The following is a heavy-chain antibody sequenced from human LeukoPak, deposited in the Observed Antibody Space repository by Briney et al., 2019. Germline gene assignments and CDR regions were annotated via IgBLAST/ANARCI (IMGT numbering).Heavy chain of an antibody. CDR3: ASISSSGYTPNFDY. V-gene: IGHV4-38-2*02. D-gene: IGHD6-13*01. CDR2: IYHSEST. J-gene: IGHJ4*02. CDR1: GYSISSGYY. Sequence: SETLSLTCTVSGYSISSGYYWGWIRQPPGKGLEWIGSIYHSESTYYNPSLKSRVTISVDTSKNQFSLKLSSVTAADTAVYYCASISSSGYTPNFDYWGQGTLVTVSS.